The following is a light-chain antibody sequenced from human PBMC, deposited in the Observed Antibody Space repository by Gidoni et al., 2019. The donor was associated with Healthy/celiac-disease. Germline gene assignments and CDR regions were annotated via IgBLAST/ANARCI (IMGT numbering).Light chain of an antibody. V-gene: IGKV3-11*01. CDR3: QQRSNWPT. CDR2: DAS. Sequence: ELVLPQSPATLSLSPGESATLSCRASQSVSSYLAWYQQKPGQAPRLLIYDASNRATGIPARFSGSGSGTDFTLTISILEPEDFAVYYCQQRSNWPTFGPGTKVDIK. CDR1: QSVSSY. J-gene: IGKJ3*01.